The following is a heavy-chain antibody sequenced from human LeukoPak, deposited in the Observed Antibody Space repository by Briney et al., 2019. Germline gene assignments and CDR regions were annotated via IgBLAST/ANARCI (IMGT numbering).Heavy chain of an antibody. CDR3: ARHVGSGSYFDY. CDR2: TYYSGST. J-gene: IGHJ4*02. CDR1: GGSISSGSHY. Sequence: SETLSLTCTVSGGSISSGSHYWNWIRQPPGKGLEWIGSTYYSGSTYYNPSLKSRVTISVDTSKNQFSLKLSSVTAADTAVYYCARHVGSGSYFDYWGQGTLVTVSS. D-gene: IGHD1-26*01. V-gene: IGHV4-39*01.